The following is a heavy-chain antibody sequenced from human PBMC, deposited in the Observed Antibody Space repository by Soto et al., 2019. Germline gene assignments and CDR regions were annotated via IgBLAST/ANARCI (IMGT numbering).Heavy chain of an antibody. CDR3: ARGYCSGGSCYSNWFDP. CDR2: IIPIFGTA. Sequence: ASVKVSCKASGGTFSSYAISWVRQAPGQGLEWMGGIIPIFGTANYAQKFQGRVTITADESTSTAYMELSSLRSEDTAVYYCARGYCSGGSCYSNWFDPWGQGTLVTVSS. V-gene: IGHV1-69*13. CDR1: GGTFSSYA. J-gene: IGHJ5*02. D-gene: IGHD2-15*01.